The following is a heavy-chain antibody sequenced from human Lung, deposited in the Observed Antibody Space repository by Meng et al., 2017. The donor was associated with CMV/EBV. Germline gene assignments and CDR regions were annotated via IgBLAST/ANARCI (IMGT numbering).Heavy chain of an antibody. CDR2: INHSGIT. CDR1: GGSFSGYY. V-gene: IGHV4-34*01. D-gene: IGHD3/OR15-3a*01. Sequence: GSLRLXXAVYGGSFSGYYWTWFRQPPGKGLEWIGEINHSGITNYNPSLKSPVTISVDTSKNQFSLKVSSVTAADTAVYYCARGNRGLDEVVRGGYYYYGLDVWGQRTMVTVSS. J-gene: IGHJ6*02. CDR3: ARGNRGLDEVVRGGYYYYGLDV.